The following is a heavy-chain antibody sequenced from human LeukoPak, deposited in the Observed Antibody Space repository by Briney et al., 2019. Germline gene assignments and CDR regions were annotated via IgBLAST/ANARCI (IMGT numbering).Heavy chain of an antibody. CDR3: ARDPVSGDGGYFDY. Sequence: SVKVSCKASGGTFSSYAISWVRQAPGQGLEWMGRIIPILGIANYAQKFQGRVTITADKSTSTAYMELSSLRSEDTAVYYCARDPVSGDGGYFDYWGQGTLVTVSS. D-gene: IGHD3-10*01. CDR2: IIPILGIA. V-gene: IGHV1-69*04. CDR1: GGTFSSYA. J-gene: IGHJ4*02.